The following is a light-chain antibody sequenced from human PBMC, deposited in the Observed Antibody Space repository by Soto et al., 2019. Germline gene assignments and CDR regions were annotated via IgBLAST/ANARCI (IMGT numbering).Light chain of an antibody. CDR3: IPP. CDR2: KVS. CDR1: QSLVYSDGNTY. Sequence: DVVMTQSPLSLPVTLGQPASISCRSSQSLVYSDGNTYLNWFQQRPGQSPMRLIYKVSNRDSGVPERFSGSGSGTDFTLKISRVEAEYVGVYSCIPPFGQGTKVEIK. V-gene: IGKV2-30*01. J-gene: IGKJ1*01.